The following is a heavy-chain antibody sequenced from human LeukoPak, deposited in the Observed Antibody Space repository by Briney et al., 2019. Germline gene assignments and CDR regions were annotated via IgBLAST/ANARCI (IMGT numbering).Heavy chain of an antibody. CDR2: ISYDGSNK. Sequence: PSETLSLTCTVSGDSISNYYWSWIRQPPGKGLEWVAVISYDGSNKYYADSVKGRFTISRDNSKNTLYLQMNSLRAEDTAVYYCAKDRGGAVAGYFDYWGQGTLVTVSS. CDR3: AKDRGGAVAGYFDY. D-gene: IGHD6-19*01. CDR1: GDSISNYY. J-gene: IGHJ4*02. V-gene: IGHV3-30*18.